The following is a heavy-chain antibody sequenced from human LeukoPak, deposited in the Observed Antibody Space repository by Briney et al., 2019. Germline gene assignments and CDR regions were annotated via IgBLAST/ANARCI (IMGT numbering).Heavy chain of an antibody. CDR3: ARDIGGFGESDM. CDR2: INSGGST. J-gene: IGHJ3*02. CDR1: GGSISSGGYY. V-gene: IGHV4-31*03. D-gene: IGHD3-10*01. Sequence: SQTLSLTCTVSGGSISSGGYYWSWIRQHPGKGLEWIGYINSGGSTYYNPSLKSRLSVSVDTSKNQFSLRLSSVTAADTAIYYCARDIGGFGESDMWGQGTMVTVSS.